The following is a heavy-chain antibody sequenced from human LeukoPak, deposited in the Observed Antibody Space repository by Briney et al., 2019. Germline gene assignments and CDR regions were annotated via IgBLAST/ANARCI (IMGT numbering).Heavy chain of an antibody. CDR2: IIPIFGIA. D-gene: IGHD2-2*01. J-gene: IGHJ6*02. CDR1: GGTFSNYA. V-gene: IGHV1-69*04. CDR3: ASGCSSTSCYHYYYYGMDV. Sequence: SVKVSCKASGGTFSNYAISWVRQAPGQGLEWMGRIIPIFGIANYAQKFQGRVTITADKSTSTAYMELSSLRSEDTAVYYCASGCSSTSCYHYYYYGMDVWGQGTTVTVSS.